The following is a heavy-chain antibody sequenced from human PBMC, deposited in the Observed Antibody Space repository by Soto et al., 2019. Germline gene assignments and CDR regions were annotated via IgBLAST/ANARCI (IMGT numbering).Heavy chain of an antibody. CDR2: ISGSGGHT. CDR1: GFSFFSYA. D-gene: IGHD2-8*01. J-gene: IGHJ5*02. Sequence: GGSLRLSCTGSGFSFFSYAMSWVRQAPGKGLEWVSTISGSGGHTYYADSVKGRFVVSRDNDKNTVYLHMSSLTGEDTAVYFCAKIEMGWFAHWGQGTQVTVSS. V-gene: IGHV3-23*01. CDR3: AKIEMGWFAH.